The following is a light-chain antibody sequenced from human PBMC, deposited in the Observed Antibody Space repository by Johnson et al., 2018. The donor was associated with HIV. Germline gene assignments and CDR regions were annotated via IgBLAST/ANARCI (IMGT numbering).Light chain of an antibody. Sequence: QSVLTQPPSVSAAPGQKVTISCSGSSSNIGNNYVSWYQQLPGRAPKLLIYDNNKRPSGIPDRFSGSKSGTSATLGITGLQTGDEAEYYCGTWESSLRVGFFGTWTKVTVL. V-gene: IGLV1-51*01. J-gene: IGLJ1*01. CDR2: DNN. CDR3: GTWESSLRVGF. CDR1: SSNIGNNY.